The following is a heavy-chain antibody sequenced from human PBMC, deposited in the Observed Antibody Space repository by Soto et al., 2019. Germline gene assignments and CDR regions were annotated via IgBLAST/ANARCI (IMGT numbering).Heavy chain of an antibody. CDR1: ESTVSRDW. Sequence: EVHLVESGGGLVQTGGSLRLSCAIFESTVSRDWMNWVRQAPGKGLEWVAHINQDGSEKYYVDSVKGGFTISRDNAKKSLYLQMNSLRPAAMALYCCSGGVGDAFWGQGTLVTVSS. V-gene: IGHV3-7*04. D-gene: IGHD1-26*01. CDR3: SGGVGDAF. CDR2: INQDGSEK. J-gene: IGHJ4*02.